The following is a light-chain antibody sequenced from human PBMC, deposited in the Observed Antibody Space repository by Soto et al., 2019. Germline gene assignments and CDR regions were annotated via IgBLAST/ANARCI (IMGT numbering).Light chain of an antibody. CDR1: ENVKFN. CDR2: NAS. V-gene: IGKV3-15*01. CDR3: QQYYNWPLT. J-gene: IGKJ5*01. Sequence: EIVMTQSPATLSVSPGERATLSCRASENVKFNLAWYQQRPGQAPRLLFYNASTRATAFPARFSGSGSGTDCIVTISSLQSEDFAVYYCQQYYNWPLTFGQGTRLEIK.